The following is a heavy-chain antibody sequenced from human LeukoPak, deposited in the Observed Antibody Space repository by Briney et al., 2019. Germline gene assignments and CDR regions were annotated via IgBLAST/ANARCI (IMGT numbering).Heavy chain of an antibody. CDR3: ARATQGLLWFGEGDAFDI. V-gene: IGHV1-46*01. D-gene: IGHD3-10*01. Sequence: ASVKVSCKASGFSFTNYYLHWVRQAPGQGLEWMGIINPSGGSTSDAQKFQGRVTMTRDTSTSTVYMELSSLRSEDTAVYYCARATQGLLWFGEGDAFDIWGQGTMVTVSS. J-gene: IGHJ3*02. CDR2: INPSGGST. CDR1: GFSFTNYY.